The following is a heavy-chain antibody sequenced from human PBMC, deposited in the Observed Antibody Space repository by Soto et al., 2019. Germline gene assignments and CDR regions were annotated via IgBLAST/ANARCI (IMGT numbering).Heavy chain of an antibody. V-gene: IGHV3-74*01. D-gene: IGHD2-8*01. CDR3: AIQDCTNDVCLEAAVTVGGALEY. CDR2: ISSDGTTT. Sequence: EVQLVESGGGLVQPGEALRLSCAASGFTFTKYWMHWVRLAPGKGPVWVSYISSDGTTTDYADSVKGRFTISRDNANNMLYLPMDSLRVEDTAVYYCAIQDCTNDVCLEAAVTVGGALEYWGQGAQVTVSS. J-gene: IGHJ4*02. CDR1: GFTFTKYW.